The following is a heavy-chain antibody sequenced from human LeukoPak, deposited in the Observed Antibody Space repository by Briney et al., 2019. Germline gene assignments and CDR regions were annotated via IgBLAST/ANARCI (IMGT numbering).Heavy chain of an antibody. D-gene: IGHD3-3*01. CDR3: ARTDDFWSGYSDY. Sequence: GGSLRLSCAASGFTFSSYGMHGVRQAPGKGVEGVAVIWYDGSNTYYADALKAPFTISRDNAKNILSLHMNSLRAEDTAVYFCARTDDFWSGYSDYWGQGTLVTVSS. CDR1: GFTFSSYG. J-gene: IGHJ4*02. CDR2: IWYDGSNT. V-gene: IGHV3-33*03.